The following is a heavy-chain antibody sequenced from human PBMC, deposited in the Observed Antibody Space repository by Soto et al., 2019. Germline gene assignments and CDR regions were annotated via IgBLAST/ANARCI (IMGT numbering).Heavy chain of an antibody. CDR2: ISSGGGTT. D-gene: IGHD1-26*01. J-gene: IGHJ4*02. CDR1: GFTFNNYA. V-gene: IGHV3-48*03. CDR3: ATRAWVGY. Sequence: GGPLRLSCAASGFTFNNYAMNWVRQAPGKGLEWVSFISSGGGTTHYADSVRGRFTISRDNAKNSLYLQLSSLRAEDTAVYYCATRAWVGYWGRGTLVTVSS.